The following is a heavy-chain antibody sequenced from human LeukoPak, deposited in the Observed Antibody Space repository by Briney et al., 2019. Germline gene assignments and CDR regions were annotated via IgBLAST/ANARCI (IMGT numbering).Heavy chain of an antibody. CDR1: GVSITSYY. V-gene: IGHV4-59*01. CDR2: IYYSGST. CDR3: ARGQIAVPEY. Sequence: NPSETLSLTCTVSGVSITSYYWSWIRQPPGKGLEWIGYIYYSGSTNYNPSLKSRVTISMDTSKNQFSLKLRSVTAADTAVYYCARGQIAVPEYWGQGTLVTVSS. J-gene: IGHJ4*02. D-gene: IGHD6-19*01.